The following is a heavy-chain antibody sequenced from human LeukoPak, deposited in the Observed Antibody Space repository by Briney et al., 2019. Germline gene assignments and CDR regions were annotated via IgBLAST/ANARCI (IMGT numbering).Heavy chain of an antibody. CDR1: GGSISTYY. V-gene: IGHV4-59*01. CDR3: ARTGYSSGSLYYYYYMDV. CDR2: IYYSGRT. Sequence: KSSETLSLTCTVSGGSISTYYWSWIRQPPGKGLEWIGCIYYSGRTNYNPSLKTRVTISVDASKNQLSLKLSSVTAADTAVYYCARTGYSSGSLYYYYYMDVWGKGTTVTISS. J-gene: IGHJ6*03. D-gene: IGHD3-10*01.